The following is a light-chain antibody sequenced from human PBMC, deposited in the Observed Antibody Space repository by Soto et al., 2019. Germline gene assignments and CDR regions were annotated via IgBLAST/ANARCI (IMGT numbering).Light chain of an antibody. CDR1: QAITND. V-gene: IGKV1-17*01. CDR3: LQHKSYPRT. J-gene: IGKJ1*01. CDR2: AAS. Sequence: DIQMTQSPSSLSASVGDRVTITCRASQAITNDLSWYQQKPGEPPKRLIYAASTLHSGVPSRFSGSGSGTEFTLTISSLQPEDFATHLCLQHKSYPRTFGQGTRVDIK.